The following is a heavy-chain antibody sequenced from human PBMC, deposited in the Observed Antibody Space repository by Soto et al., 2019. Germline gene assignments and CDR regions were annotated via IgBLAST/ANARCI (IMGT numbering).Heavy chain of an antibody. CDR3: AKETYSGPLDY. V-gene: IGHV3-30*18. CDR1: GFTFGSYG. Sequence: LRLSCAASGFTFGSYGMHWVRQAPGKGLEWVAVISYDGSNKYYADSVKGRFTISRDNSKNTLYLQMNSLRAEDTAVYYCAKETYSGPLDYWGQGTLVTVSS. D-gene: IGHD2-15*01. J-gene: IGHJ4*02. CDR2: ISYDGSNK.